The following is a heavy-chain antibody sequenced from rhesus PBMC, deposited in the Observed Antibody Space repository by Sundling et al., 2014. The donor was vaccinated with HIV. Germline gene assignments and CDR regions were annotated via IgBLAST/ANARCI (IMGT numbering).Heavy chain of an antibody. J-gene: IGHJ6*01. V-gene: IGHV3S42*01. CDR3: AKFRGGPLGWVGYGLDS. Sequence: EVQLVETGGGLVQPGGSLKLSCAASGFTFSSYGMSWVRQAPGKGLEWVSTINIGGGSTYYADSVKGRFTISRDNSKNTLSLQVNSLRAEDTAVYYCAKFRGGPLGWVGYGLDSWGQGVVVTVSS. D-gene: IGHD6-31*01. CDR2: INIGGGST. CDR1: GFTFSSYG.